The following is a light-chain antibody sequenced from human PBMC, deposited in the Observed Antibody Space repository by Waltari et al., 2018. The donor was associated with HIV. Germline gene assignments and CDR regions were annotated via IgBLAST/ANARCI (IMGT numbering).Light chain of an antibody. CDR1: QSVNSN. J-gene: IGKJ1*01. CDR2: GSS. V-gene: IGKV3-15*01. CDR3: HHYHNWRET. Sequence: DILMPPSPAPLSVSPGERATLSCRASQSVNSNLAWYQQKPGQTPRLLIYGSSTSATDSPARFSGSGSGTEFTLTISSLQSEDFAVYYCHHYHNWRETFGQGTKVEIK.